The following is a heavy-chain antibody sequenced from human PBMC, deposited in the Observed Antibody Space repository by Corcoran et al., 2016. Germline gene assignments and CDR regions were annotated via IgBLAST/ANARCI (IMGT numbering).Heavy chain of an antibody. J-gene: IGHJ4*02. CDR2: IWYDGSNK. Sequence: QVQLVESGGGVVQPGRSLRLSCAASGFTFSSYGMHWVRQAPGKGLEWVAVIWYDGSNKYYADSVKGRFTISRDNSKNTLYLQMNSLRAEDTAVYYCSRDNALAGFYYWGQGTLVTVSS. CDR3: SRDNALAGFYY. V-gene: IGHV3-33*01. D-gene: IGHD2-8*01. CDR1: GFTFSSYG.